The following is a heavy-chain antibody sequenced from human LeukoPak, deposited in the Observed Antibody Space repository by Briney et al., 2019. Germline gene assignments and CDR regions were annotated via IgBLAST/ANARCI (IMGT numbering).Heavy chain of an antibody. Sequence: GGSLRLSCAASGFTFDDYARHWVRQAPGEGLEWVSGISWNSGSIGYADSVKGRFTISRDNAKNSLYLQMNSLRAEDTALYYCATAGIWGGSYYFDYWGQGTLVTVSS. V-gene: IGHV3-9*01. CDR3: ATAGIWGGSYYFDY. CDR1: GFTFDDYA. CDR2: ISWNSGSI. J-gene: IGHJ4*02. D-gene: IGHD3-16*01.